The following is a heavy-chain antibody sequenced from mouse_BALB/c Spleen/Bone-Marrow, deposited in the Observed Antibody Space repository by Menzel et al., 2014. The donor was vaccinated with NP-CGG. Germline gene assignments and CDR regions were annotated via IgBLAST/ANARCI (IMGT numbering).Heavy chain of an antibody. Sequence: EVKLVESGPDLVKPGASVKLSCTASGFNIKDTYMHWVKQRPEQGLDWIGRIDPASGNIQYDPKFQGRAAITADTSSNTAYLQLSSLTSEYTAVYYCASLTGTFDYWGQGTPLTVSS. CDR2: IDPASGNI. D-gene: IGHD4-1*01. CDR3: ASLTGTFDY. J-gene: IGHJ2*01. CDR1: GFNIKDTY. V-gene: IGHV14-3*02.